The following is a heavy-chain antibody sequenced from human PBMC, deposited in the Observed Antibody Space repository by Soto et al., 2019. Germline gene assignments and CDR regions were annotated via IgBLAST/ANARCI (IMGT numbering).Heavy chain of an antibody. V-gene: IGHV3-23*01. CDR2: ISATGGST. CDR1: GFTFNNYA. CDR3: AKDRLAGNFDY. Sequence: EVQVLDSGGGLVQPGGSLRLSCAASGFTFNNYAMNWVRQAPGKGLEWVATISATGGSTYYADSVKGRFTISRDNSKKTLYLLMKGLRVDDTAVYYCAKDRLAGNFDYWGQGTQVTVSS. J-gene: IGHJ4*02.